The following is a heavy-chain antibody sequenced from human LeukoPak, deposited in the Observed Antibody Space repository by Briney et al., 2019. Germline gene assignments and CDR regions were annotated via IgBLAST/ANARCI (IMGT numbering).Heavy chain of an antibody. CDR1: GFSFSSHS. CDR2: ISNDGSRQ. Sequence: PGGSLRLSCAASGFSFSSHSVHWVRQAPGKGLEWVADISNDGSRQYYADSVKGRFIISRDNSKNTLFMLMNSLRPEDTALYYCARDQWGVATITGMDVWGQGTTVTVSS. D-gene: IGHD5-12*01. CDR3: ARDQWGVATITGMDV. J-gene: IGHJ6*02. V-gene: IGHV3-30-3*01.